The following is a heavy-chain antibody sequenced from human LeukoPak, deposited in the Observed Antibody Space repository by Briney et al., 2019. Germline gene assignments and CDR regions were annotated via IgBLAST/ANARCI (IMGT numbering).Heavy chain of an antibody. CDR1: GFTFSSYA. CDR2: LSYDAYNK. D-gene: IGHD5-12*01. V-gene: IGHV3-30*04. CDR3: ARNTADKSGLLDY. Sequence: GSLRLSCAASGFTFSSYAMHWDRQAPGEGLEWVAVLSYDAYNKYYADSVKGRFTISRDNSKNTTYLQMNSLRAEDTAVYYCARNTADKSGLLDYWGQGTLVTVSS. J-gene: IGHJ4*02.